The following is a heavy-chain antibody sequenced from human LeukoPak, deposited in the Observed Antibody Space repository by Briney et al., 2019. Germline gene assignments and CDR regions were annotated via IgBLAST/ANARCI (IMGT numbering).Heavy chain of an antibody. J-gene: IGHJ4*02. CDR2: IIPILGIA. D-gene: IGHD6-19*01. CDR3: ARDSGIAVVGNFGY. CDR1: GGTFSSYA. V-gene: IGHV1-69*04. Sequence: SLKVSCKASGGTFSSYAISWVRQAPGQGLEWMGRIIPILGIANYAQKFQGRVTITADKSTSTAYMELSSLRSEDTAVYYCARDSGIAVVGNFGYWGQGTLVTVSS.